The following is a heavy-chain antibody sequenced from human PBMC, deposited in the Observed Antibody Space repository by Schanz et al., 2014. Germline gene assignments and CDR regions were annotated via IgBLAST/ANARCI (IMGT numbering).Heavy chain of an antibody. D-gene: IGHD3-16*01. CDR2: IRQEGSEK. J-gene: IGHJ4*02. CDR3: ARGTPFLCDY. Sequence: EVPLVESGGGLVQPGESLRVSCAASGFTFSNYWMSWVRQAPGKGLEWVANIRQEGSEKYYVDSVKGRFTVSRDDAKNSLYLQMSSLRAEDTAVYYCARGTPFLCDYWGQGTLVTVSS. V-gene: IGHV3-7*01. CDR1: GFTFSNYW.